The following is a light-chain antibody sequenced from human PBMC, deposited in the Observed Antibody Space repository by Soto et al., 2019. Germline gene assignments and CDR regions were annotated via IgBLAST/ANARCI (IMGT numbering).Light chain of an antibody. CDR2: AAS. CDR3: QQSFSTPRT. Sequence: DIQMTQSPSSLSASVGDKVTIICRASQTISNFLNWYQQKPGKAPKLLIYAASGLQSGVPSRFSASGSGTEFTLTIASLQPEDFATYFCQQSFSTPRTFGQGTRVEVK. V-gene: IGKV1-39*01. J-gene: IGKJ1*01. CDR1: QTISNF.